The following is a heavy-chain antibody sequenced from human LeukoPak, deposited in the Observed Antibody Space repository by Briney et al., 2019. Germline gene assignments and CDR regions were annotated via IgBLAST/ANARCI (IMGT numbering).Heavy chain of an antibody. D-gene: IGHD3-3*01. J-gene: IGHJ5*02. V-gene: IGHV4-30-4*01. Sequence: TSETLSLTCAVYGGSFSDYYWSWIRQPPGKGLEWIGYIYYSGSTYYNPSLKSRVTISVDTSKNQFSLKLSSVTAADTAVYYCARSPAPGDDFWSGYKAWGQGTLVTVSS. CDR2: IYYSGST. CDR3: ARSPAPGDDFWSGYKA. CDR1: GGSFSDYY.